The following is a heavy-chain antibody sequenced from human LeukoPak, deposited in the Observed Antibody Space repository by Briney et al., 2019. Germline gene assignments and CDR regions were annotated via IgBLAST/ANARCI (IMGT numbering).Heavy chain of an antibody. CDR1: GFTFSNYE. CDR2: ISSGGSAI. V-gene: IGHV3-48*03. Sequence: GGSLRLSCAASGFTFSNYEMNWVRQAPGKGLEWVSFISSGGSAIYYADSVKGRFTISRDNAKNLLYLQMTSLRAEDTAVYYCAREDSSSSGYYYYYYMDVWGKGTTVTVSS. D-gene: IGHD6-6*01. J-gene: IGHJ6*03. CDR3: AREDSSSSGYYYYYYMDV.